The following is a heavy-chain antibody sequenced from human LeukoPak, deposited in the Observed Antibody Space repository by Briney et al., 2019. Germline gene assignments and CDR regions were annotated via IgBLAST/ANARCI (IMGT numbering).Heavy chain of an antibody. CDR1: GGTFSSYA. J-gene: IGHJ4*02. D-gene: IGHD6-19*01. CDR3: ARDWVAVAGTFQGNFDY. Sequence: SVKVSCKASGGTFSSYAISWVRQAPGQGLEWMGGIIPIFGTANYAQKCQGRVTITADESTSTAYMELSSLRSEDTAVYYCARDWVAVAGTFQGNFDYWGQGTLVTVSS. V-gene: IGHV1-69*13. CDR2: IIPIFGTA.